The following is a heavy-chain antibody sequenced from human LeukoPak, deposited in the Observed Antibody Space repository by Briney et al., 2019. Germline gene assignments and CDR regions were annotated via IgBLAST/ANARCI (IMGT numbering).Heavy chain of an antibody. CDR1: GGTFSRYG. V-gene: IGHV1-69*10. Sequence: SVKVSCKASGGTFSRYGISWVRQAPGQGLEWMGGIIPIPGIANYAQKFQGRVTITADKSTSTDYMELSSLRSEDTAVYYCARVAGYYYDSSGPRMNYYYYYMDVWGKGPTVTVSS. CDR2: IIPIPGIA. D-gene: IGHD3-22*01. J-gene: IGHJ6*03. CDR3: ARVAGYYYDSSGPRMNYYYYYMDV.